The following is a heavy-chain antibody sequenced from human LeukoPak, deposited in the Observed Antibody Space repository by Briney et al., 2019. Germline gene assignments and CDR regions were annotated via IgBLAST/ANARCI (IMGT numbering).Heavy chain of an antibody. CDR3: ARGVGYYGSGSSYRWFDP. D-gene: IGHD3-10*01. J-gene: IGHJ5*02. Sequence: SETLSLTCAVSGGSISSGGYSWSWIRQPPGKGLEWIGYIYHSGSTYYNPSLKSRVTISVDRSKNQFSLKLSSVTAADTAVYYCARGVGYYGSGSSYRWFDPWGQGTLVTVSS. V-gene: IGHV4-30-2*01. CDR2: IYHSGST. CDR1: GGSISSGGYS.